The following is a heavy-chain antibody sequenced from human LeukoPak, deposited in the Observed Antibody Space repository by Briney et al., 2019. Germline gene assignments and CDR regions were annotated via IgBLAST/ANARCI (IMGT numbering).Heavy chain of an antibody. J-gene: IGHJ4*02. CDR3: ARDREDGYNFDY. V-gene: IGHV4-39*07. Sequence: SETLSLTCSVSGDSISSGRNYWGWIRQSPGKGLEWIASIYSSGNTHSNPSLKSRVSISVDRSKNQFSLKLSSVTAADTAVYYCARDREDGYNFDYWGQGTLVTVSS. D-gene: IGHD5-24*01. CDR1: GDSISSGRNY. CDR2: IYSSGNT.